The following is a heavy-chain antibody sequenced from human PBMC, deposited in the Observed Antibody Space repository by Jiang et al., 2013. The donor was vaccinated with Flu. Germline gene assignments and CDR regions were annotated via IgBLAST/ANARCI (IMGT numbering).Heavy chain of an antibody. Sequence: LLESGGGLVKPGGSLRLSCAASGFTFSSYSMNWVRQAPGKGLEWVSSISSSSSYIYYADSVKGRFTISRDNAKNSLYLQMNSLRAEDTAVYYCAHYYDSSGYYGYAFDIWGQGTMVTVSS. J-gene: IGHJ3*02. CDR1: GFTFSSYS. CDR2: ISSSSSYI. V-gene: IGHV3-21*01. CDR3: AHYYDSSGYYGYAFDI. D-gene: IGHD3-22*01.